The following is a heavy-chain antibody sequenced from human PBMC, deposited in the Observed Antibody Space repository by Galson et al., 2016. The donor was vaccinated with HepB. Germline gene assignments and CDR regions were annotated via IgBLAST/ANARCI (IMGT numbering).Heavy chain of an antibody. CDR1: GGSISSHY. Sequence: SETLSLTCTVSGGSISSHYWSWIRQPPGKGLEWIGYIYYSGNTYYNPSLQSRVTISIDTSKNQFSLKLSSVTAADTAVYYCARGEGYNLYWGQGTLVTVSS. CDR3: ARGEGYNLY. V-gene: IGHV4-59*08. J-gene: IGHJ4*02. D-gene: IGHD5-24*01. CDR2: IYYSGNT.